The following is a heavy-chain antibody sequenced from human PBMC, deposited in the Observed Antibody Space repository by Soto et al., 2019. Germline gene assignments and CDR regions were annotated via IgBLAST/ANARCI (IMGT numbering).Heavy chain of an antibody. D-gene: IGHD1-26*01. CDR3: ARAVGMTTVNLDY. Sequence: GGSLRLSCAASGFTFGNYAMHWVRQAPGKGLEWVAVTSFDGSDKYNADSVKGRFTISRDNSKNTLYLQMSSLRPEDTGVYFCARAVGMTTVNLDYWGQGTLVTVSS. V-gene: IGHV3-30*04. CDR2: TSFDGSDK. CDR1: GFTFGNYA. J-gene: IGHJ4*02.